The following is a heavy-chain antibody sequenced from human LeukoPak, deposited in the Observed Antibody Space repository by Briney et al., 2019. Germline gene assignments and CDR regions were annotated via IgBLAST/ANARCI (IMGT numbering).Heavy chain of an antibody. D-gene: IGHD3-22*01. Sequence: SETLSFTCTVSGGSISGYYWSWIRQPPGKGLEWIGYIYYSGSTNYNPSLKSRVTISVDTSKNQFSLKLSSVTAADTAVYYCARDVDSSGYYDYWGQGTLVTVSS. CDR3: ARDVDSSGYYDY. CDR2: IYYSGST. J-gene: IGHJ4*02. CDR1: GGSISGYY. V-gene: IGHV4-59*01.